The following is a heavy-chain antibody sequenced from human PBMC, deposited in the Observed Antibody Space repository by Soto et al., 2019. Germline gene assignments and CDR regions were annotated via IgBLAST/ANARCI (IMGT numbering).Heavy chain of an antibody. D-gene: IGHD6-19*01. CDR1: GGAFRSYT. CDR2: ITPIFGAA. V-gene: IGHV1-69*06. J-gene: IGHJ6*04. Sequence: QVQLVQSGAEVKKPGSSVKVSCKASGGAFRSYTISWVRQAPGQGLEWMGGITPIFGAANYAQKFEGRVTISADKSTTTADRELSTLTSEDRAVFYCARDKIAVATRAGMDVWGKGTTVIFPS. CDR3: ARDKIAVATRAGMDV.